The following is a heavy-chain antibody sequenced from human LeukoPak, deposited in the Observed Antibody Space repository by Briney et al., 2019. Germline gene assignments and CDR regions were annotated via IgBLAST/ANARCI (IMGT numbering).Heavy chain of an antibody. CDR2: ISSSGTNI. J-gene: IGHJ3*02. V-gene: IGHV3-11*04. CDR3: ARGPLEMATNEGAFDI. Sequence: GGSLRLSCAAPGFTFSDYYMNWIRQAPGKGLEWISYISSSGTNINYADSVRGRFAISRDNPKKALYLQMNSLRAEDTAVYYCARGPLEMATNEGAFDIWGQGTMVTVSS. CDR1: GFTFSDYY. D-gene: IGHD5-24*01.